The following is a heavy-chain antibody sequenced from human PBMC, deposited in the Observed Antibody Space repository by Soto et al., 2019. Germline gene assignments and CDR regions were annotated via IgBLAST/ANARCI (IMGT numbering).Heavy chain of an antibody. CDR3: ARDPTTGTTGPFDY. CDR2: IWYDGSNK. Sequence: GGSVRHSGAEAEFAFIGDGRHWDRQAPCKGLEWVAVIWYDGSNKYYADSVKGRFTISRDNSKNTLYLQMNSLRAEDTAVYYCARDPTTGTTGPFDYWGQGTLVTVSS. CDR1: EFAFIGDG. V-gene: IGHV3-33*01. J-gene: IGHJ4*02. D-gene: IGHD1-1*01.